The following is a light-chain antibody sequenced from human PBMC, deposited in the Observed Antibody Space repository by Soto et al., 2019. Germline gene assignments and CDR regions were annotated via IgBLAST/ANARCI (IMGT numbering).Light chain of an antibody. CDR3: QQYNNWPPLT. Sequence: EIWMTQSPASLSVSPGETATLSCRASQSISNSLAWYQQKPGQAPSLLIYGASTRAPGIPARFSGSGSGTEFTLTISSLQSEDSALYYCQQYNNWPPLTFGQGTKLEIK. J-gene: IGKJ2*01. V-gene: IGKV3-15*01. CDR1: QSISNS. CDR2: GAS.